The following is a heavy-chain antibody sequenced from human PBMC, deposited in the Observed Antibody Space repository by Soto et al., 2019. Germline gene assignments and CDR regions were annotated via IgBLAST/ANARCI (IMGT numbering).Heavy chain of an antibody. J-gene: IGHJ6*02. V-gene: IGHV4-59*01. CDR3: ARDYYRFNSGYGFSMDV. CDR1: GGSISGYY. CDR2: MYNTGST. D-gene: IGHD5-12*01. Sequence: SETLSLTCTVSGGSISGYYWSWIRQPPGKGLEWIGYMYNTGSTVYNPSFKSRVTISVDTSKNTLYLQMNSLRAEDTAVYYCARDYYRFNSGYGFSMDVWGQGTTVTVSS.